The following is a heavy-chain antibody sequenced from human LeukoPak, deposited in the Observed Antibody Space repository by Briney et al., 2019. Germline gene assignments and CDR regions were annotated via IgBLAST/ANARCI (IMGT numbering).Heavy chain of an antibody. CDR2: ISTGTYI. V-gene: IGHV3-48*03. CDR1: GFTFSRFE. J-gene: IGHJ4*02. Sequence: GGSLRLSCVAAGFTFSRFEMNWVRQAPGKGLEWISHISTGTYIAYTDSVKGRFTISRDNAKNSLYLQMNSLRAEDTAVYYCTREQDREAAATVVGDYWGQGTLVTVSS. CDR3: TREQDREAAATVVGDY. D-gene: IGHD4-23*01.